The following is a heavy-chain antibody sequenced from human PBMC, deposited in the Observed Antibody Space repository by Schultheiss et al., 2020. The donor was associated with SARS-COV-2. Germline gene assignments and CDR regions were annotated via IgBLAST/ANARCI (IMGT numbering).Heavy chain of an antibody. Sequence: GESLKISCKGSGYNFTNYWIGWVRQMPGKGLEWMGIIYPGDSDTRYSPSFQGQVSISADRSITTAYLQWSSLKASDTAMYYCASQGRGTYLQLDYWGQGTLVTVSS. CDR2: IYPGDSDT. CDR3: ASQGRGTYLQLDY. CDR1: GYNFTNYW. V-gene: IGHV5-51*01. D-gene: IGHD1-26*01. J-gene: IGHJ4*02.